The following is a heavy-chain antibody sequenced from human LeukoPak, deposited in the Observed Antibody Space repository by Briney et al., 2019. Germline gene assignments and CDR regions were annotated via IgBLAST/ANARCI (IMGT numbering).Heavy chain of an antibody. CDR1: GGTFSNYA. CDR2: IIPIFGTA. CDR3: ARGSYGSNFDY. V-gene: IGHV1-69*13. Sequence: SVKVSCKASGGTFSNYAISWVRQAPGQGLEWMGGIIPIFGTANYAQKFQGRVTITADESTSTAYMELSSLRSEDTAVYYCARGSYGSNFDYWGQGTLVTVSS. J-gene: IGHJ4*02. D-gene: IGHD4-17*01.